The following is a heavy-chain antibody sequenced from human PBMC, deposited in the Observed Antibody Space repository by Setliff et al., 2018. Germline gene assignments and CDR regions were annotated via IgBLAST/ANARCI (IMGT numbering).Heavy chain of an antibody. D-gene: IGHD6-19*01. Sequence: GGSLRLSCAASGFTFSTYEMNWVRQAPGKGLEWVSSISSSGSTIYYVDSVKGRFTISRDNAKNSLYLQMNSLRAEDTAVYYCARYSSGWFFDYWGQGTPVTVSS. CDR1: GFTFSTYE. V-gene: IGHV3-48*03. J-gene: IGHJ4*02. CDR2: ISSSGSTI. CDR3: ARYSSGWFFDY.